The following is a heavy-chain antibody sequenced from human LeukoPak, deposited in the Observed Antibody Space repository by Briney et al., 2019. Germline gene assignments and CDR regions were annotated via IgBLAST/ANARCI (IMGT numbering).Heavy chain of an antibody. CDR3: ARDRPDRPGELRNDAFDI. Sequence: PGGSLRLSCAASGFTFSNYDMNWVRQAPGKGLEWVSSISSSSSYIYYADSVKGRFTISRDNSKNTLYLQMNSLRAEDTAVYYCARDRPDRPGELRNDAFDIWGQGTMVTVSS. CDR2: ISSSSSYI. V-gene: IGHV3-21*01. CDR1: GFTFSNYD. D-gene: IGHD1-26*01. J-gene: IGHJ3*02.